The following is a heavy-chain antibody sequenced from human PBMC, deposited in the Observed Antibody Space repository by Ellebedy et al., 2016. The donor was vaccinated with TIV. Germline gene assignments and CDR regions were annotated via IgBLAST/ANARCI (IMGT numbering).Heavy chain of an antibody. D-gene: IGHD3-10*01. J-gene: IGHJ5*02. CDR1: GFTFHSYG. Sequence: GESLKISCAASGFTFHSYGMHWVRQALGKGLEWVAFIRYDGSDKYYADSVKGRFTVSRDNSKNTLTLQMNSLRLEDTAVYYCAKVLFAFGEFESPFDPWGQGTLVIVSS. V-gene: IGHV3-30*02. CDR2: IRYDGSDK. CDR3: AKVLFAFGEFESPFDP.